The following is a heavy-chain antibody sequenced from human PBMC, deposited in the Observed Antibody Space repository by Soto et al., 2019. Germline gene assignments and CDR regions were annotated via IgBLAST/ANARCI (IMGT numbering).Heavy chain of an antibody. V-gene: IGHV3-30*18. CDR1: GFTFSSYG. Sequence: GGSLRLSCAASGFTFSSYGMHWVRQAPGKGLEWVAVISYDGSNKYYADSVKGRFTISRDNSKNTLYLQMNSLRTEDTAVYYCAKDGKSSSFHISFGNIYYYYYGMDVWGQGTTVTVSS. D-gene: IGHD6-6*01. CDR2: ISYDGSNK. J-gene: IGHJ6*02. CDR3: AKDGKSSSFHISFGNIYYYYYGMDV.